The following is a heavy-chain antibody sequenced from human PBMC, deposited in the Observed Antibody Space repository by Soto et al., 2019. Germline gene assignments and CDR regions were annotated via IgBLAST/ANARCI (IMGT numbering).Heavy chain of an antibody. V-gene: IGHV4-34*01. CDR3: ARGGYPKVYGMDV. D-gene: IGHD6-25*01. CDR2: INHSGST. Sequence: SETLSLTCAVYGGSFSSYYWSWIRQPPGKGLEWIGGINHSGSTNYNPSLKSRVTISVDTSKNQFSLKLNSVTAADTAVCYCARGGYPKVYGMDVWGQGTTVTVSS. J-gene: IGHJ6*02. CDR1: GGSFSSYY.